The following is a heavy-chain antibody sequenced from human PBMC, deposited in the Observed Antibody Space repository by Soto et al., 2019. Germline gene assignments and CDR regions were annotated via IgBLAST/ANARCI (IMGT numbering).Heavy chain of an antibody. CDR1: GGSISSYY. CDR2: IYYSGST. J-gene: IGHJ4*02. Sequence: SETLSLTCTVSGGSISSYYWSWIRQPPGKGLEWIGYIYYSGSTNYNPSLKSRVTISVDTSKNQFSLNVSSVTAADTAVYYCTRVGARSCSGATCPMAYWGQGALVTVSS. CDR3: TRVGARSCSGATCPMAY. V-gene: IGHV4-59*01. D-gene: IGHD2-15*01.